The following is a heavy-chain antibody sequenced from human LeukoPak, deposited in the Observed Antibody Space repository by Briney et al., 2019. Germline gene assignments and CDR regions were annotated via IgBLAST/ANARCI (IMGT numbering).Heavy chain of an antibody. CDR1: GGSISSYY. J-gene: IGHJ4*02. V-gene: IGHV4-59*08. D-gene: IGHD5-24*01. CDR3: ARAHRDGYNGYFDY. CDR2: IYYSGST. Sequence: PSETLSLTCTVSGGSISSYYWSWLRQPPGKGLEWIGYIYYSGSTNYNPSLKSRVTISIDTSKNQFSLKLSSVTAADTAVYYCARAHRDGYNGYFDYWGQGTLVTVSS.